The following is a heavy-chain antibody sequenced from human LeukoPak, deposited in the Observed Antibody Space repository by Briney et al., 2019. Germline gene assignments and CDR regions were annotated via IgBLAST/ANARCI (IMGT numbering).Heavy chain of an antibody. J-gene: IGHJ4*02. CDR2: LWYDGTNK. D-gene: IGHD3-22*01. V-gene: IGHV3-33*01. Sequence: GGSLRLSCAASEFSFSTYGMHWVRQAPGKGLQWVASLWYDGTNKYQADSVKGRFTISRDNSQSTLYLQMNSLRAEDTAVYYCARARNNYDRSGYSALDYWGQGTLVTVSS. CDR3: ARARNNYDRSGYSALDY. CDR1: EFSFSTYG.